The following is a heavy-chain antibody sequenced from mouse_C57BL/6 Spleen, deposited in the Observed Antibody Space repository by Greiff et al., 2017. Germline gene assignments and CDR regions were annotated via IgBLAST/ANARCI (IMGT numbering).Heavy chain of an antibody. D-gene: IGHD1-1*01. CDR2: IDPNSGGT. CDR3: ARRGVVASNFDY. V-gene: IGHV1-72*01. J-gene: IGHJ2*01. Sequence: QVQLHQSGAELVKPGASVKLSCKASGYTFTSYWMHWVKQRPGRGLEWIGRIDPNSGGTKYNEKFKSKATLTVDKPSSTAYMQLSSLTSEDSAVYYCARRGVVASNFDYWGQGTTLTVSS. CDR1: GYTFTSYW.